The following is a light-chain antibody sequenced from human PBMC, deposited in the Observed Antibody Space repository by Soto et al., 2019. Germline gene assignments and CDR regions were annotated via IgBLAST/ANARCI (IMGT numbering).Light chain of an antibody. V-gene: IGLV2-14*01. CDR2: DVS. Sequence: LNQASSVIGSPGQHLTCPRLVARIDVGGNNYVSWYQQYPGKAPKLMVCDVSNRPSGVSNRFSGSKSGNTASLTISGLQAEDEADYYCSSFTGTSYVFGTGTKVTVL. CDR3: SSFTGTSYV. CDR1: RIDVGGNNY. J-gene: IGLJ1*01.